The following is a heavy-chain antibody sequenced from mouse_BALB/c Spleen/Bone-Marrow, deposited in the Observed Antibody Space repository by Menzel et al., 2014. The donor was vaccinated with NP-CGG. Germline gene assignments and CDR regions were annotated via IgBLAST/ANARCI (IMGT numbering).Heavy chain of an antibody. CDR3: VRSDDGWFAY. J-gene: IGHJ3*01. Sequence: EVMLVESGGGLVQPTGSLKLSCAASGFTFNTYAMNWVRQAPGKGLEWVARIRSKSNNYATYYADSVKDRFTISRDDSQSMLYLQMNNSKTEDTAMYYCVRSDDGWFAYWGQGTLVTVSA. V-gene: IGHV10-1*02. CDR2: IRSKSNNYAT. D-gene: IGHD2-3*01. CDR1: GFTFNTYA.